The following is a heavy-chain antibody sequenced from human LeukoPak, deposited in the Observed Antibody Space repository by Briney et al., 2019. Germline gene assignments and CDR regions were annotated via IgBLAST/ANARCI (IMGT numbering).Heavy chain of an antibody. Sequence: GGSLRLSCAASGFTFSSYSMNWVRQAPGKGLEWVSYISSSSSTIYYADSVKGRFTISRDNAKNSLYLQMNSLRAEDTAVYYCASSYCSSTSCKGGAFDIWGQGTMVTVSS. CDR1: GFTFSSYS. V-gene: IGHV3-48*01. CDR3: ASSYCSSTSCKGGAFDI. D-gene: IGHD2-2*01. J-gene: IGHJ3*02. CDR2: ISSSSSTI.